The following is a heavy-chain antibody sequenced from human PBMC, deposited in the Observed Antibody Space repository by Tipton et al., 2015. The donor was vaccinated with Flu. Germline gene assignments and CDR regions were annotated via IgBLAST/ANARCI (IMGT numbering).Heavy chain of an antibody. D-gene: IGHD6-6*01. CDR3: AKTPRYSSSPYFDY. CDR1: GFTFDDYA. V-gene: IGHV3-9*01. J-gene: IGHJ4*02. Sequence: SLRLSCAASGFTFDDYAMHWVRQAPGKGLEWVSGISWNSGSIGYADSVKGRFTISRDNAKNSLYLQMNSLRAEDTALYYCAKTPRYSSSPYFDYWGQGSLVPVSS. CDR2: ISWNSGSI.